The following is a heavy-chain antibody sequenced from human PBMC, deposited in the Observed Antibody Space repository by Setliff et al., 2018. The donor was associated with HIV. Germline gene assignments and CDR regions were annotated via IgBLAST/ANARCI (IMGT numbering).Heavy chain of an antibody. CDR1: GYTLTEVS. J-gene: IGHJ4*02. V-gene: IGHV1-24*01. CDR2: FDPEDGET. D-gene: IGHD3-10*01. CDR3: ARVPPRWFGQLLYLQAFDY. Sequence: ASVKVSCKVSGYTLTEVSIHWVRQAPGKGLEWMGYFDPEDGETVHAQKFQGRVTMTRDTSTSTAYMELSSLRSEDTAVYYCARVPPRWFGQLLYLQAFDYWGQGTLVTVSS.